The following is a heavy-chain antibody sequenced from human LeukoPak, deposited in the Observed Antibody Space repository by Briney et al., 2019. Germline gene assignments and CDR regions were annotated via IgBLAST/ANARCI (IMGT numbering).Heavy chain of an antibody. CDR3: AREDYDFWSGYNWFDP. V-gene: IGHV3-48*03. Sequence: PGGSLRLSCAASGFTFSSYEMNWVRQAPEKGLEWVSYISSSGSTIYYADSVKGRFTISRDNAKNSLYLQMNSLRAEDTAVYYCAREDYDFWSGYNWFDPWGQGTLVTVSS. D-gene: IGHD3-3*01. CDR1: GFTFSSYE. CDR2: ISSSGSTI. J-gene: IGHJ5*02.